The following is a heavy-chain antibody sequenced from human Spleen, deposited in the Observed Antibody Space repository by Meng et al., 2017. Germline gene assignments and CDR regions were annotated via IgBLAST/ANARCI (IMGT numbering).Heavy chain of an antibody. D-gene: IGHD1-26*01. CDR1: GFTFSDYY. V-gene: IGHV3-11*01. CDR3: AREVGATTVDY. J-gene: IGHJ4*02. Sequence: GGSLRLSCAASGFTFSDYYMSWIRQAPGKGLERVSYISTSASTIYYADSVRGRFTISRDNAKNSLYLQMNSLRAEDTAVYYCAREVGATTVDYWGQGTLVTVSS. CDR2: ISTSASTI.